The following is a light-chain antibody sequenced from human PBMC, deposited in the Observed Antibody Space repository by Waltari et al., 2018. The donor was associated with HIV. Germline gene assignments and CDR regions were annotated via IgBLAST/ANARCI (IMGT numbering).Light chain of an antibody. CDR2: GNT. Sequence: QSVSTQPPSVSVAPGQRVTIPCTANTSNIGAACAVTCYQQLPGTAPKLLISGNTNRPSGVPDRFSGSTSGTSASLAITGLQADDEADFYCQSYDSSLSGVIFGGGTKLTVL. V-gene: IGLV1-40*01. CDR3: QSYDSSLSGVI. J-gene: IGLJ2*01. CDR1: TSNIGAACA.